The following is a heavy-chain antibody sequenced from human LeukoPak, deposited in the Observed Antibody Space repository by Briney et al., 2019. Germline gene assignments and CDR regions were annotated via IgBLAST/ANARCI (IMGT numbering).Heavy chain of an antibody. CDR2: ISSDGDRT. J-gene: IGHJ4*02. D-gene: IGHD6-19*01. CDR3: ARDKLGSGWFYFDY. Sequence: GGSLRLSCSASGFIFSDYAMRWVRQAPGKGLEYISAISSDGDRTFFTDSVKGRFTISRDNSKNMLYLQMNSLRAEDTAVYYCARDKLGSGWFYFDYWGQGTLVTVSS. V-gene: IGHV3-64*04. CDR1: GFIFSDYA.